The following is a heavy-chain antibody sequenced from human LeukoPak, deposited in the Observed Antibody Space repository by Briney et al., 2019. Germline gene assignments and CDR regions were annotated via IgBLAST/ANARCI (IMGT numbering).Heavy chain of an antibody. CDR3: ARGGKYYGDYWYFDL. CDR2: IYYSGST. J-gene: IGHJ2*01. CDR1: GGSISSYY. D-gene: IGHD4-17*01. Sequence: SETLSLTCTVSGGSISSYYWSWIRQPPGKGVEWIGHIYYSGSTNYNPSLKSRVTISVDTSKNQFSLKLSSVTAADAAVYYCARGGKYYGDYWYFDLWGRGTLVTVSS. V-gene: IGHV4-59*01.